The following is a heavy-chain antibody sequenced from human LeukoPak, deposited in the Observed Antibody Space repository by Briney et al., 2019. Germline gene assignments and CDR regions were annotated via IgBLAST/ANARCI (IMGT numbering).Heavy chain of an antibody. CDR2: ISYDGSNK. D-gene: IGHD6-13*01. V-gene: IGHV3-30*03. Sequence: GGSLRLSCAASGFTFSSYGMHWVRQAPGKGLEWVAVISYDGSNKYYADSVKGRFTISRGNSKNTLYLQMNSLRAEGTAVYYCATRWAAAGYPFDYWGQGTLVTVSS. J-gene: IGHJ4*02. CDR1: GFTFSSYG. CDR3: ATRWAAAGYPFDY.